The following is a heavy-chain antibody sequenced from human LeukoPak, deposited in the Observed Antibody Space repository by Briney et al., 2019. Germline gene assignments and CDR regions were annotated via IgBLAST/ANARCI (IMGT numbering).Heavy chain of an antibody. CDR3: ARDCLGGSCYWGVFDI. D-gene: IGHD2-15*01. Sequence: PGGSLRLSCAASGFTFSDYYMSWIRQAPGKGLEWVSYISSSGSTIYYADSVKGRFTISRDNAKNSQYLQMNSLRAEDTAVYYCARDCLGGSCYWGVFDIWAQGPMVTVSS. CDR1: GFTFSDYY. V-gene: IGHV3-11*01. J-gene: IGHJ3*02. CDR2: ISSSGSTI.